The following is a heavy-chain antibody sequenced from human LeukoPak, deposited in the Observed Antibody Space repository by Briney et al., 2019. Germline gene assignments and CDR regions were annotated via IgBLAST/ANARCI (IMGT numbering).Heavy chain of an antibody. CDR2: IYYSGST. V-gene: IGHV4-59*01. CDR3: ARGGGYYGSGSHFDY. D-gene: IGHD3-10*01. Sequence: SETLSLTCTVSGGSISSYYWSWIRQPPGRGLEWIGYIYYSGSTNYNPSLKSRVTISVDTSKNQFSLKLSSVTAADTAVYYCARGGGYYGSGSHFDYWGQGTLVTVSS. J-gene: IGHJ4*02. CDR1: GGSISSYY.